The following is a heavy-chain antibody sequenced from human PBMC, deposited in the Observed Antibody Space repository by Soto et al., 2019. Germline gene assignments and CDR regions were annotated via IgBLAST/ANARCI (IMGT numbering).Heavy chain of an antibody. CDR2: ISYDGSNK. CDR3: ARALLDSSGYYGGDY. Sequence: WVRQAPGKGLEWVAVISYDGSNKYYADSVKGRFTISRDNSKNTLYLQMNSLRAEDTAVYYCARALLDSSGYYGGDYWGQGTLVTVSS. J-gene: IGHJ4*02. D-gene: IGHD3-22*01. V-gene: IGHV3-30-3*01.